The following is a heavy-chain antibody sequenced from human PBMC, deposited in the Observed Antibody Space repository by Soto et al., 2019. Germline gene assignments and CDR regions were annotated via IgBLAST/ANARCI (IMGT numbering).Heavy chain of an antibody. V-gene: IGHV4-31*03. CDR1: GESISSGGYY. D-gene: IGHD6-6*01. Sequence: QVQLQESGPGLVKPSQTLSLTCNVSGESISSGGYYWSWIRHHPGKGLEWIGYIYDTESAYYIPSLKSRVTISMDTSKNQFAMRLSSVTAADTAVYYCARASSSSSAADYWGQGILATVSS. CDR3: ARASSSSSAADY. J-gene: IGHJ4*02. CDR2: IYDTESA.